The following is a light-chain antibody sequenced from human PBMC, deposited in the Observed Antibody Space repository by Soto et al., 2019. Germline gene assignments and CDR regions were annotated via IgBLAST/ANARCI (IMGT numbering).Light chain of an antibody. J-gene: IGKJ4*01. CDR1: QSVSSN. CDR2: GAS. V-gene: IGKV3-15*01. CDR3: QQYNNWPLPLT. Sequence: EIVMTQSTATLSVSPGERATLSCRASQSVSSNLAWYQQKPGQSPRLLIYGASTRATGIPARFSGSGSGTEFTLTISSLQSEDFAVYYCQQYNNWPLPLTFCGGTKVEIK.